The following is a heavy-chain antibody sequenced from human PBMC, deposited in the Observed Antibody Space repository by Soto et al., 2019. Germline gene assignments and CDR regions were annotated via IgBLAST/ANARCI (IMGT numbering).Heavy chain of an antibody. D-gene: IGHD6-13*01. V-gene: IGHV1-69*04. J-gene: IGHJ4*02. CDR3: AREASSSRPYDY. CDR1: GGTFSSYT. Sequence: SVKVSCKASGGTFSSYTISWVRQAPGQWLEWMGRIIPILGIANXAQKFQGRXXITADKSTSTAXMELIXPRSEDTAVYYCAREASSSRPYDYWCQGTLVTXSS. CDR2: IIPILGIA.